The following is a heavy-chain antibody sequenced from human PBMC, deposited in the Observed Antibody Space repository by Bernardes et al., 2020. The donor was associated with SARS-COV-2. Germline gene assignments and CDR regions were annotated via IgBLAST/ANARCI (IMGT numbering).Heavy chain of an antibody. CDR2: VSKNGDTT. J-gene: IGHJ4*02. D-gene: IGHD6-19*01. CDR3: VKERVSGWYDFDY. CDR1: GFTFSSYA. V-gene: IGHV3-64D*06. Sequence: GGSLRLSCPASGFTFSSYAMHWVRQAPGKGLEYVSGVSKNGDTTYYADSLKGRLTISRDNSKNTLNLQMSSLKTDDTAVYYYVKERVSGWYDFDYWGQGTLVTVSS.